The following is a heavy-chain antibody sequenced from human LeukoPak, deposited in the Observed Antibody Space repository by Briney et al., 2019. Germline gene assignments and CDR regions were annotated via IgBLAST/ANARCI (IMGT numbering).Heavy chain of an antibody. V-gene: IGHV1-69*13. CDR1: GGTFSSYA. CDR3: ASVVVVPAAINPYGMDV. CDR2: IIPIFGTA. Sequence: GASVTVSCKASGGTFSSYAISWVRQAPGQGLEWMGGIIPIFGTANYAQKFQGRVTITADESTSTACMELSSLRSEDTAVYYCASVVVVPAAINPYGMDVWGQGTTVTVSS. J-gene: IGHJ6*02. D-gene: IGHD2-2*02.